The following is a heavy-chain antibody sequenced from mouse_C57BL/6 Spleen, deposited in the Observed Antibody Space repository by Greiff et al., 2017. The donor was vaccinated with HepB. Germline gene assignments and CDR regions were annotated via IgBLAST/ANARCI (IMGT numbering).Heavy chain of an antibody. CDR1: GYTFTSYW. CDR3: ARSGTGTFAWFAY. CDR2: IDPSDSYT. Sequence: QVQLQQPGAELVKPGASVKLSCKASGYTFTSYWMQWVKQRPGQGLEWIGEIDPSDSYTNYNQKFKGKATLTVDTSSSTAYMQRSSLTSEDSAVYYGARSGTGTFAWFAYWGQGTLVTVSA. V-gene: IGHV1-50*01. D-gene: IGHD4-1*01. J-gene: IGHJ3*01.